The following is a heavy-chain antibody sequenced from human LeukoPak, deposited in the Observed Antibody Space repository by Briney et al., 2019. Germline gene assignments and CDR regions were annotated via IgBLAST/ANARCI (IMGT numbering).Heavy chain of an antibody. Sequence: SETLSLTCTVSGGSISSGGYYWSWIRQHPGKGLEWIGYIYYSGSTYYNPSLKSRVTISVDTSKNQFSLKLSSVTAADTAVYYCARLGYDSSGYFEFDYWGQGTLVTVSS. CDR3: ARLGYDSSGYFEFDY. D-gene: IGHD3-22*01. J-gene: IGHJ4*02. CDR2: IYYSGST. V-gene: IGHV4-31*03. CDR1: GGSISSGGYY.